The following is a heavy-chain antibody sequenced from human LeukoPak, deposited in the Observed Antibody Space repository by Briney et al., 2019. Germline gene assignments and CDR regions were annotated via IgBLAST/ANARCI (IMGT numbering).Heavy chain of an antibody. CDR2: IYTSGST. Sequence: SETLSLTCTVSGGSISSGSYYWSWIRQPAGKGLEWIGRIYTSGSTNYNPSLKSRVTISVDTSKNQFSLKLSSVTAADTAVYYCARDKGEDYGGNSEAFDIWGQGTMVTVSS. V-gene: IGHV4-61*02. CDR3: ARDKGEDYGGNSEAFDI. CDR1: GGSISSGSYY. D-gene: IGHD4-23*01. J-gene: IGHJ3*02.